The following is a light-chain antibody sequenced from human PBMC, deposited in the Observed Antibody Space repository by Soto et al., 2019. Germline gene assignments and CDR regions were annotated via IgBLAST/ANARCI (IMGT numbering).Light chain of an antibody. CDR3: AAWDDSLNASYV. V-gene: IGLV1-44*01. J-gene: IGLJ1*01. CDR1: ISNIGSNT. CDR2: SNN. Sequence: QSALTQPPSASGTPGQRVTISCSGSISNIGSNTVNWYQQLPGTAPKLLIYSNNQRPSGVPYRFSGSKSGTSASLAISGLQSEDEADYYCAAWDDSLNASYVFGTGTKVTVL.